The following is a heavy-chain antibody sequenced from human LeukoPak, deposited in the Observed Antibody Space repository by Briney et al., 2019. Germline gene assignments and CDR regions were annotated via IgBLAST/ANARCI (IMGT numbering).Heavy chain of an antibody. CDR2: INSDGSST. V-gene: IGHV3-74*01. CDR3: ARPPEYYYGSGSYPDY. J-gene: IGHJ4*02. Sequence: GGSLRLSCAASGFTFSSYWMHWVRQAPGKGLVWVSRINSDGSSTSYADSVKGRFTISRDNAKNTLYLQMNSLRAEDTAVYYCARPPEYYYGSGSYPDYWGQGTLVTVSS. D-gene: IGHD3-10*01. CDR1: GFTFSSYW.